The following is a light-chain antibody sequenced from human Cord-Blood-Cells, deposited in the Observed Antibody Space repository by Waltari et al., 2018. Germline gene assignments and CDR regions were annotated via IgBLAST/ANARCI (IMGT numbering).Light chain of an antibody. CDR2: DAS. CDR1: SSDVGGYNY. V-gene: IGLV2-14*01. Sequence: QSALTHLASVSGSPGQSIPISWPGPSSDVGGYNYVSWYQQNPGKAPKLMIYDASNGTAAVFKLFAGSKSGNTASLTISGLQAEDEADYYCSSYTSSSNVVFGGGTKLTVL. CDR3: SSYTSSSNVV. J-gene: IGLJ2*01.